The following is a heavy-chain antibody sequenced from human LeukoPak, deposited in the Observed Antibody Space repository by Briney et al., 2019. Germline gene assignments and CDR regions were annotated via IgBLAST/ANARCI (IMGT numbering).Heavy chain of an antibody. V-gene: IGHV3-9*01. CDR1: GFTFSDYA. J-gene: IGHJ4*02. D-gene: IGHD3-22*01. CDR2: ISWNSGRI. CDR3: AKDISRYYDSSGYYYAGLDY. Sequence: GGSLRLSCAASGFTFSDYAMHWVRQAPGKGLEWVSGISWNSGRIGYADSVKGRFTVSRDNAKNSLYLQVNSLRAEGTALYYCAKDISRYYDSSGYYYAGLDYWGQGTLVTVSS.